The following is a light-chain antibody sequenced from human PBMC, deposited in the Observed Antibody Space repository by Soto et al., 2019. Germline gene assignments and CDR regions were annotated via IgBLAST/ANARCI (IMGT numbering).Light chain of an antibody. V-gene: IGKV3-15*01. CDR2: GAS. J-gene: IGKJ4*01. CDR1: QSISTN. Sequence: EIVMTQSPATLSVSPGERATLSCRASQSISTNLAWYQQRPGQGPRLLIFGASTRAIGIPARFSGSGSGTDFTLTISSLQSEDFAIYYCQHYNEWPLTFGGGTKVDIK. CDR3: QHYNEWPLT.